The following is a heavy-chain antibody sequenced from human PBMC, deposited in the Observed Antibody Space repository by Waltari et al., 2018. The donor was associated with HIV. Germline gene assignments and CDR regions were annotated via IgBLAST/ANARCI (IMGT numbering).Heavy chain of an antibody. CDR3: AKGPDYGGYSYYSYGLDV. J-gene: IGHJ6*02. V-gene: IGHV3-9*01. CDR1: GFTFQEHA. D-gene: IGHD4-17*01. Sequence: EVQLVESGGGLVQSGRSLRLSCVASGFTFQEHAMHWVRQAPGKGLEWVSGISSQSGAIAYVDSVKGRFTISRDNAKNSLYLQMNSLRPEDTALYFCAKGPDYGGYSYYSYGLDVWGPGTTVTVS. CDR2: ISSQSGAI.